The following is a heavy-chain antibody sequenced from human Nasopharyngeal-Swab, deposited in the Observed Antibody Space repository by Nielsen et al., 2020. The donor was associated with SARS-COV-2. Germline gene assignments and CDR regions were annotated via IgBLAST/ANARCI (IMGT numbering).Heavy chain of an antibody. J-gene: IGHJ6*02. CDR3: ARDRGIAVAGNYYYYGMDV. CDR1: GFTFSSYA. Sequence: GGSLRLSCAASGFTFSSYAMHWVRQAPGKGLERVAVISYDGSNKYYADSVKGRFTISRDSSKNTLYLQMNSLRAEDTAVYYCARDRGIAVAGNYYYYGMDVWGQGTTVTVSS. CDR2: ISYDGSNK. V-gene: IGHV3-30-3*01. D-gene: IGHD6-19*01.